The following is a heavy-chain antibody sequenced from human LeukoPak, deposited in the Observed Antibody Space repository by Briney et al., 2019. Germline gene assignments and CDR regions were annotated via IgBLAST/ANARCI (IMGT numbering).Heavy chain of an antibody. CDR2: ISSSSSTI. J-gene: IGHJ6*03. D-gene: IGHD3-3*01. Sequence: GGSLRLSCAASGFTFSSYSMNWVRQAPGKGLEWVSYISSSSSTIYYADSVKGRFTISRDNAKNSLYLQMNSLRAEDTAVYYCARVGHYDFWSGYYTGYYYMDVWGKGTTVTVSS. CDR1: GFTFSSYS. CDR3: ARVGHYDFWSGYYTGYYYMDV. V-gene: IGHV3-48*01.